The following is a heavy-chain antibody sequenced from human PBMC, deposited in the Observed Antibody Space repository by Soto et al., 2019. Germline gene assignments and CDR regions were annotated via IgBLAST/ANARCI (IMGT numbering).Heavy chain of an antibody. V-gene: IGHV3-30-3*01. CDR3: AREAGGYSGYYFDY. Sequence: PGGSLRLSCAASGFTFSSYAMHWVRQAPGKGLEWVAVISYDGSNKYYADSVKGRFTISRDNSKNTLYLQMNSLRAEDTAVYYCAREAGGYSGYYFDYWGQGTLVTVSS. J-gene: IGHJ4*02. D-gene: IGHD5-12*01. CDR1: GFTFSSYA. CDR2: ISYDGSNK.